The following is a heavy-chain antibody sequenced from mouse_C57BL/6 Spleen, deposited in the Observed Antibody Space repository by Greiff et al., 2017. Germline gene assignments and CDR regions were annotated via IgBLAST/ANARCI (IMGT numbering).Heavy chain of an antibody. D-gene: IGHD1-1*01. CDR2: IDPENGDT. Sequence: DVQLQQSGAELVRPGASVKLSCTASGFNIKDDYMHWVKQRPEQGLEWIGWIDPENGDTEYASKFQGKATITADTSSNTAYLQLSSLTSEDTAVYYCTTRFTTVVAPPYWGQGTLVTVSA. V-gene: IGHV14-4*01. J-gene: IGHJ3*01. CDR1: GFNIKDDY. CDR3: TTRFTTVVAPPY.